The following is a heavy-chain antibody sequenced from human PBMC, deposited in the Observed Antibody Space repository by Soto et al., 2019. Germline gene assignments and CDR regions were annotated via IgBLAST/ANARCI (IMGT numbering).Heavy chain of an antibody. D-gene: IGHD5-18*01. J-gene: IGHJ4*02. CDR3: ANVPSPLEYSYGPRGY. Sequence: GGSLRLSCAASGFTFSSYAMSWVRQAPGKGLEWVSAITGSGRSTYYADSVKGRFTISSDNSKNTLYLQMNSLRAEDTAVYYCANVPSPLEYSYGPRGYWGQGTLVTVSS. V-gene: IGHV3-23*01. CDR1: GFTFSSYA. CDR2: ITGSGRST.